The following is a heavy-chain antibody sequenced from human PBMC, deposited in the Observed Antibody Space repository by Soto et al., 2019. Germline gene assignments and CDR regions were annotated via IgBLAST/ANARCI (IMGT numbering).Heavy chain of an antibody. CDR1: GFSLSTTGEG. V-gene: IGHV2-5*01. CDR3: AHRRLGYTSPDYNGLDV. J-gene: IGHJ6*02. CDR2: VHWNDDK. D-gene: IGHD5-18*01. Sequence: QITLKEAGPTLVKPTQTLTLTCTLSGFSLSTTGEGVFWIRQPPGKAPALLALVHWNDDKRYSPSLRPRLTIRKDTSRNQVVLSLTNLDPVDTGTYYCAHRRLGYTSPDYNGLDVWGQGTTVIVSS.